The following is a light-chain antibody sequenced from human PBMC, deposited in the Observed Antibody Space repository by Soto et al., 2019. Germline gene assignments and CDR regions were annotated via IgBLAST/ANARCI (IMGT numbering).Light chain of an antibody. CDR3: QVWDSSSDPNVV. J-gene: IGLJ2*01. V-gene: IGLV3-21*04. CDR2: YDS. CDR1: NIGSKS. Sequence: SYELTQPPSVSVAPGKTARITCGGNNIGSKSVHWYQQKPGQAPVLVIYYDSDRPSGIPERFSGSNSGNTATLTISRVEAGDEADYYCQVWDSSSDPNVVFGEGTKLTVL.